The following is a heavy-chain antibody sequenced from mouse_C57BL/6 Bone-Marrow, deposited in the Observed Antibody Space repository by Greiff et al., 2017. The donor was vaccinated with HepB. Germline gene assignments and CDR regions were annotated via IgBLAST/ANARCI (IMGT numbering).Heavy chain of an antibody. CDR2: INPGSGGT. J-gene: IGHJ2*01. V-gene: IGHV1-54*01. Sequence: QVQLQQSGAELVRPGTSVKVSCKASGYAFTNYLIEWVKQRPGQGLEWIGVINPGSGGTNYNEKFKGKATLTADKSSSTAYMQLSSLTSEDSAVYFGARWASYYGSSYFDYWGQGTTLTVSS. CDR3: ARWASYYGSSYFDY. D-gene: IGHD1-1*01. CDR1: GYAFTNYL.